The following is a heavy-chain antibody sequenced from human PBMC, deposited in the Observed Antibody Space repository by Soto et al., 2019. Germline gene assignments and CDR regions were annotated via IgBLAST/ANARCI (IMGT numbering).Heavy chain of an antibody. Sequence: SETLSLTCTVSGASITSADYSWNWIRQPPGKGLEWIGYIYHTGTTYYNPSLQSRVTISVDTSMNQFSLKLRSVTAADTAVYYCVREGLTMYGVLTPSFAPWGKGPLVTVSS. CDR3: VREGLTMYGVLTPSFAP. J-gene: IGHJ5*02. CDR2: IYHTGTT. V-gene: IGHV4-30-4*01. D-gene: IGHD3-3*01. CDR1: GASITSADYS.